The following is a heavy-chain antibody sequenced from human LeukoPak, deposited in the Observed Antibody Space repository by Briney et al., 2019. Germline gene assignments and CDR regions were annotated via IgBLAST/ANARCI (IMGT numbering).Heavy chain of an antibody. V-gene: IGHV3-48*02. D-gene: IGHD3-10*01. CDR3: ARAPMVRGVITAFDQ. CDR1: GFTFSTSS. CDR2: IDRNSATI. J-gene: IGHJ4*02. Sequence: AGGSLRLSCVDSGFTFSTSSMSWVRQALGKGLEWVSYIDRNSATIYYADSVRGRFTISRDNAENSLHLQMNSLTDEDTAVYYCARAPMVRGVITAFDQWGQGTLVTV.